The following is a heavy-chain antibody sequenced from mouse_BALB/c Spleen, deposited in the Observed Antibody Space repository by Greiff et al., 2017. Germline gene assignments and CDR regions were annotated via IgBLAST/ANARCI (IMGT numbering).Heavy chain of an antibody. CDR1: GFTFSSFG. J-gene: IGHJ4*01. V-gene: IGHV5-17*02. CDR3: ARSGYDYDAMDY. Sequence: DVKLVESGGGLVQPGGSRKLSCAASGFTFSSFGMHWVRQAPEKGLEWVAYISSGSSTIYYADTVKGRFTIARDNPKNTLFLQMTSLRSEDTAMYYCARSGYDYDAMDYWGQGTSVTVSS. D-gene: IGHD3-1*01. CDR2: ISSGSSTI.